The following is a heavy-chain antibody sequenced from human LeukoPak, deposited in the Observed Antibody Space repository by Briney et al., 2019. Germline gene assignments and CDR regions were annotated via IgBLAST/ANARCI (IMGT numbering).Heavy chain of an antibody. CDR1: GYTFTGYY. Sequence: ASVKVSCKASGYTFTGYYMHWVRQAPGQGLEWMGWINPNSGGTNYAQKFQGRVTMTRDTSISTAYMELSRLRSDDTAVYYCARDRVTMVRGVIPPFGYWGQGTLVTVSS. J-gene: IGHJ4*02. CDR2: INPNSGGT. V-gene: IGHV1-2*02. D-gene: IGHD3-10*01. CDR3: ARDRVTMVRGVIPPFGY.